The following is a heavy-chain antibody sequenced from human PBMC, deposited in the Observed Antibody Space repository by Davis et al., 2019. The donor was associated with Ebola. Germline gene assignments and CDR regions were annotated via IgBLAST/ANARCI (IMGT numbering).Heavy chain of an antibody. CDR2: IFYSGTP. CDR1: GASISNTDGYF. V-gene: IGHV4-39*01. Sequence: SETLSLTCTVSGASISNTDGYFWAWIRQPPGKGLEWIGSIFYSGTPYYNPSLKSRVTISVDTSKNQFSLKLSSVTAADTAVYYCASRHLGAPVDYWGQGTLVTVSS. CDR3: ASRHLGAPVDY. J-gene: IGHJ4*02.